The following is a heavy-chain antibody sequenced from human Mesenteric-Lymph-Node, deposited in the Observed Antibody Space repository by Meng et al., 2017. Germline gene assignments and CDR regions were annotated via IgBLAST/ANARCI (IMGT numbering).Heavy chain of an antibody. J-gene: IGHJ6*02. CDR1: GLSFSTYN. Sequence: GESLKISCAASGLSFSTYNMNWVRQAPGKGLEWVSSISGTSGSIFYAYFSRGRFTISRDTAKKSLYLEMNSLRVEDTALYYCGKDVTPGGLDVWGQGTTVTVSS. D-gene: IGHD2/OR15-2a*01. V-gene: IGHV3-21*04. CDR2: ISGTSGSI. CDR3: GKDVTPGGLDV.